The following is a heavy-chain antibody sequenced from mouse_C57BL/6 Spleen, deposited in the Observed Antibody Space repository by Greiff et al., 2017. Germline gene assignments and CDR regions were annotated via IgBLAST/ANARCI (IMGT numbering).Heavy chain of an antibody. V-gene: IGHV5-16*01. CDR3: SRGVVPYWYFDV. D-gene: IGHD1-1*01. Sequence: EVKLVESEGGLVQPGSSMKLSCTASGFTFSDYYMAWVRQVPEKGLEWVANITYDGSSTYYLDYLKSRFIISRDNAKNIQYQQMSSMKSEDTDTYYWSRGVVPYWYFDVWGTGTTVTVSS. CDR2: ITYDGSST. J-gene: IGHJ1*03. CDR1: GFTFSDYY.